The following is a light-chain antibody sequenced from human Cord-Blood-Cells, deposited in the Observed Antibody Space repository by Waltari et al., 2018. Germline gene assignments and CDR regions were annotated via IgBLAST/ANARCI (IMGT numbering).Light chain of an antibody. CDR3: QQLNSYPLT. J-gene: IGKJ3*01. V-gene: IGKV1-9*01. CDR2: AAS. Sequence: DIQLTPSPSFLSESVGDRVTITCRASQGISSYLAWYQQKPGKAPKLLIYAASTLQSGVPSRFSGSGSGTEFTLTISSLQPEDFATYYFQQLNSYPLTFGPGTKVDIK. CDR1: QGISSY.